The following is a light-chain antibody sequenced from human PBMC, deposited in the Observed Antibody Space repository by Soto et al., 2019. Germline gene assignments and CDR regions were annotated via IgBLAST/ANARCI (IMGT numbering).Light chain of an antibody. CDR2: GNS. CDR1: SSNIGARYD. J-gene: IGLJ1*01. V-gene: IGLV1-40*01. Sequence: QSVLTQAPSVSGAPGQTVTISCTGSSSNIGARYDVHWYQQLPGTAPKLLIYGNSDRPSGVPDRFSGSKSGTSASLAITGLQAEDEADYYCQSYDSSLSGSYVFGTGTKVTVL. CDR3: QSYDSSLSGSYV.